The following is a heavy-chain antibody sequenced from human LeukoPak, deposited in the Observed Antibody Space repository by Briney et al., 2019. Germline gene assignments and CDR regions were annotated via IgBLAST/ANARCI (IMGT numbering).Heavy chain of an antibody. CDR3: ARDLGGDYYNAWFDP. J-gene: IGHJ5*02. CDR2: IDGDGIRT. CDR1: GFSFSDYW. D-gene: IGHD3-10*01. Sequence: PGGSLRLSCAASGFSFSDYWMHWVRQGPGKGLVWVSRIDGDGIRTTYADSVKGRFTISRDNAKNTLYLQLNSLRAEDTAVYYCARDLGGDYYNAWFDPWGQGTLVTVSS. V-gene: IGHV3-74*01.